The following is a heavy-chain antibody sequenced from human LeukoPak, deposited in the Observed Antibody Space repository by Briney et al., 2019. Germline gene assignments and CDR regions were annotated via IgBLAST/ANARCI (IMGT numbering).Heavy chain of an antibody. CDR3: ASLAVAGIDY. Sequence: PGGSLRLSCAASGFTFSSYAMHWVRQAPGKGLEWVAVISYDGSNKYYADSVKGRFTISRDNSKNTLYLQMNSLRAEGTAVYYCASLAVAGIDYWGQGTLVTVSS. D-gene: IGHD6-19*01. J-gene: IGHJ4*02. V-gene: IGHV3-30*01. CDR2: ISYDGSNK. CDR1: GFTFSSYA.